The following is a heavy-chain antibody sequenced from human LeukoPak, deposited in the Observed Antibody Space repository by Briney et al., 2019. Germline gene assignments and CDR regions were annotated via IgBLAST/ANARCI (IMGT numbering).Heavy chain of an antibody. V-gene: IGHV3-23*01. CDR1: GFTFSNYA. CDR2: ISGSGGST. J-gene: IGHJ4*02. Sequence: GGSLRLSCAASGFTFSNYAMNWVRQAPGKGLEWVSAISGSGGSTYYADSVKGRFTISRDNSKNTLYLQMNSLRAEDTAVYYCAKVRIFGVVLDFDYWGQGTLVTVSS. CDR3: AKVRIFGVVLDFDY. D-gene: IGHD3-3*01.